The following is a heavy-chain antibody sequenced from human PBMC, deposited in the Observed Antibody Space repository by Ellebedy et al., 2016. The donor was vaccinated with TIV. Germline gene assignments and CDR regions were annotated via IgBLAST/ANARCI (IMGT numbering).Heavy chain of an antibody. CDR2: PSYDGSQK. CDR3: ARDVGGIYYYGMDV. V-gene: IGHV3-30*03. CDR1: GFIFSTYG. D-gene: IGHD1-26*01. Sequence: PGGSLRLSCAASGFIFSTYGMHWVRQAPGQGLAWVAVPSYDGSQKYYADSVKGRFTISRDNSKNTVFLQMNSLRAEDTSVYYCARDVGGIYYYGMDVWGQGTTVTVSS. J-gene: IGHJ6*02.